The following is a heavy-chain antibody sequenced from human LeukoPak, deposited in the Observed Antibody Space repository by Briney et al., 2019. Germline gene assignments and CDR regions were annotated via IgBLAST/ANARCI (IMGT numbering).Heavy chain of an antibody. Sequence: GGSLRLSCAASGFTFSTYSMNWVRQAPGRGLEWVSSISSTSTYIYYADSVKGRFTISRDNAKNSLYLQMNSLRAEDTAVYYCARAYYSGSGPNWFDPWGQGTLVTVSS. V-gene: IGHV3-21*01. CDR3: ARAYYSGSGPNWFDP. J-gene: IGHJ5*02. CDR2: ISSTSTYI. D-gene: IGHD3-10*01. CDR1: GFTFSTYS.